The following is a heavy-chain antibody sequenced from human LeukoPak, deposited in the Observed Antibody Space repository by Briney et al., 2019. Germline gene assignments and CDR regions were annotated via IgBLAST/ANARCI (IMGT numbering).Heavy chain of an antibody. CDR3: AKDGTELSGSYLL. CDR1: GFTFSSYA. Sequence: GGSLRLSCAASGFTFSSYAMSWVRQAPGKGLEWVSAISGSGGSTYCADSVKGRFTISRDNSKNTLYLQMNSLRAEDTAVYYCAKDGTELSGSYLLWGQGTLVTVSS. D-gene: IGHD1-26*01. CDR2: ISGSGGST. V-gene: IGHV3-23*01. J-gene: IGHJ4*02.